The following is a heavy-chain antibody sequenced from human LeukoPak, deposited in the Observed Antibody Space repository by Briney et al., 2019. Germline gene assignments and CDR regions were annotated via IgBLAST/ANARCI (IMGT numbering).Heavy chain of an antibody. V-gene: IGHV4-31*03. CDR3: ARGYYDFWSGLGYYYYYGMDV. D-gene: IGHD3-3*01. CDR1: GGSISSGGYY. Sequence: PSQTLSLTCTVSGGSISSGGYYWSWIRQHPGKGLEWIGYIYYSGSTYYNPSLKSRVTISVDTSKNQVSLKLSSVTAADTAVYYCARGYYDFWSGLGYYYYYGMDVWGQGTTVTVSS. CDR2: IYYSGST. J-gene: IGHJ6*02.